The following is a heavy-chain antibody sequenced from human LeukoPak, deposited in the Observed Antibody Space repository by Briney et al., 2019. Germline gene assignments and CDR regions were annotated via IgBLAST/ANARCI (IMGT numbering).Heavy chain of an antibody. CDR2: IYYSGST. CDR1: GGSISSSNW. V-gene: IGHV4-4*02. CDR3: SGSYLYSYYYYMDV. Sequence: SETLSLTCAVSGGSISSSNWWSWVRQPPGQGLEWIGYIYYSGSTNYNPSLKSRVTISADTSKNQFSLKLSSVTAADTAVYYCSGSYLYSYYYYMDVWGKGTTVTISS. J-gene: IGHJ6*03. D-gene: IGHD1-26*01.